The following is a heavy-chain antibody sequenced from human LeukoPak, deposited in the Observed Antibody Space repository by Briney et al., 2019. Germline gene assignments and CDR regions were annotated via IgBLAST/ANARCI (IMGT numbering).Heavy chain of an antibody. J-gene: IGHJ6*03. CDR2: IYTSGST. Sequence: SSETLSLTCTVSDGSISSALYYWSWIRQPAGKGLEWIGRIYTSGSTNYNPSLKSRVTMSVDTSKNQFSLKLSSVTAADTAVYYCAGGSTSAYYYYMDVWGKGTTVTVSS. CDR1: DGSISSALYY. D-gene: IGHD2-2*01. V-gene: IGHV4-61*02. CDR3: AGGSTSAYYYYMDV.